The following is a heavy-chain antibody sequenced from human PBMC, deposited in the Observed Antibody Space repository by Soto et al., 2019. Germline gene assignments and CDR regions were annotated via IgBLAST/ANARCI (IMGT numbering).Heavy chain of an antibody. D-gene: IGHD2-15*01. Sequence: GESLKISCKGSGYSFTSYWIGWVRQMPGKGLEWMGIIYPGDSDTRYSPSFQGQVTISADKSISTAYLQWSSLKASDTAMYYCATASGGADYYYYYYGMDVWGQGTTVTVSS. CDR2: IYPGDSDT. V-gene: IGHV5-51*01. CDR1: GYSFTSYW. J-gene: IGHJ6*02. CDR3: ATASGGADYYYYYYGMDV.